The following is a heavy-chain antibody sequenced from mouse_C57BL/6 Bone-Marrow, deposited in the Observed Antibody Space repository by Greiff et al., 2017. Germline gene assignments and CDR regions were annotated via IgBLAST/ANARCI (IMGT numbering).Heavy chain of an antibody. V-gene: IGHV14-4*01. CDR1: GFNIKDDS. CDR3: TTGDGYSYFDY. Sequence: VQLKESGAELVRPGASVKLSCTASGFNIKDDSMHWVKQRPEQGLEWIGWIDPENGDTEYASKFQGKATITTDTSSNTAYLQLSSLTSEDTAVYYCTTGDGYSYFDYWGQGTTLTVSS. CDR2: IDPENGDT. D-gene: IGHD2-3*01. J-gene: IGHJ2*01.